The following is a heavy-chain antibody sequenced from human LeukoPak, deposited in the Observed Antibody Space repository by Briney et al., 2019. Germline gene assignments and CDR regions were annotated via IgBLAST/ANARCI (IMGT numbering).Heavy chain of an antibody. CDR1: GFTFSSHS. J-gene: IGHJ4*02. D-gene: IGHD3/OR15-3a*01. CDR2: ISSDSRYI. V-gene: IGHV3-21*01. Sequence: GGSLRLSCAVSGFTFSSHSMNWVRQTPEKGLEWVSSISSDSRYIFYRDSVKGRFTISRDNAENSVYLQMNSLRAEDTAVYYCASFETRGTGDFDYWGQGTLVTVAS. CDR3: ASFETRGTGDFDY.